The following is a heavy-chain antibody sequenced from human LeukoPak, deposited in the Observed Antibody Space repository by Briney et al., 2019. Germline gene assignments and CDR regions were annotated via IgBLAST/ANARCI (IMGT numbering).Heavy chain of an antibody. CDR3: AKDHWIAYYYDSSGYSYFDY. CDR2: ISGSGGST. V-gene: IGHV3-23*01. J-gene: IGHJ4*02. CDR1: GGTFSSYA. Sequence: GSSVKVSCKASGGTFSSYAMSWVRQAPGKGLEWVSAISGSGGSTYYADSVKGRFTISRDNSKNTLYLQMNSLRAEDTAVYYCAKDHWIAYYYDSSGYSYFDYWGQGTLVTVSS. D-gene: IGHD3-22*01.